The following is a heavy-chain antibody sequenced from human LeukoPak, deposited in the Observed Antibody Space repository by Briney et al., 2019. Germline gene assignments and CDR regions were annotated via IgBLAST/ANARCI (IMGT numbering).Heavy chain of an antibody. CDR3: ARGHSIAARRGHDY. J-gene: IGHJ4*02. D-gene: IGHD6-6*01. CDR1: GGSISSYY. CDR2: IYTSGST. Sequence: MPSQTLSLTCTVSGGSISSYYWSWIRQPAGKGLEWIGRIYTSGSTNYNPSLKSRVTMSVDTSKNQFSLRLSSVTAADTAVYYCARGHSIAARRGHDYWGQGTLVTVSS. V-gene: IGHV4-4*07.